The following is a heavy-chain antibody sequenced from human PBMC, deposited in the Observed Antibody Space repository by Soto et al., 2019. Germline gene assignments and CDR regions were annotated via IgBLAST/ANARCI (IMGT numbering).Heavy chain of an antibody. CDR1: GFTFSSYA. V-gene: IGHV3-23*01. CDR3: AKRGGTNNWNSLAHYYYGMDV. Sequence: GGSLRLSCAASGFTFSSYAMSWVRQAPGKGLEWVSAISGSGGSTYYADSVKGRFTISRDNSKNTLYLQMNSLRTEDTAVYYCAKRGGTNNWNSLAHYYYGMDVWGQGTTVTVSS. CDR2: ISGSGGST. J-gene: IGHJ6*02. D-gene: IGHD1-7*01.